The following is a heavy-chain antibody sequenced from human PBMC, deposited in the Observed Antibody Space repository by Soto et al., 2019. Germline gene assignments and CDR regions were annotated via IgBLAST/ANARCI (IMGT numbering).Heavy chain of an antibody. CDR1: GLTFSSYE. D-gene: IGHD2-15*01. CDR3: AGDGRIRRPGWYFEL. V-gene: IGHV3-48*03. J-gene: IGHJ2*01. Sequence: GGSLRLSCAASGLTFSSYEMNWVRQAPGKGLEWVSYISRSGSTIYYADSVKGRVTISRDNAKNSLYLQMNSLRAEDTAVYYCAGDGRIRRPGWYFELRGRGTLVTVSS. CDR2: ISRSGSTI.